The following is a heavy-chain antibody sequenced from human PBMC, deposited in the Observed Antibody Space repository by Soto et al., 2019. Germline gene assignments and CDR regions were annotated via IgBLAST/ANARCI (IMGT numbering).Heavy chain of an antibody. J-gene: IGHJ3*02. D-gene: IGHD6-6*01. V-gene: IGHV3-30*07. CDR3: ARPRSLSSSVAFDI. Sequence: ESVKGRFTISRDNSKNTLFLQMNSLRAEDTALYYCARPRSLSSSVAFDIWGQGTMVTVSS.